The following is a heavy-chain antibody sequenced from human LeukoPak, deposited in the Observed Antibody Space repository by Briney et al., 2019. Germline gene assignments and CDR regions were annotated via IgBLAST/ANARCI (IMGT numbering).Heavy chain of an antibody. CDR1: GGSISSSSYY. D-gene: IGHD3-10*01. V-gene: IGHV4-39*07. CDR2: IYYSGST. Sequence: SETLSLTCTVSGGSISSSSYYWGWIRQPPGKGLEWIGSIYYSGSTYYNPSLKSRVTISVDTSKNQFSLKLSSVTAADTAVYYCARNGRPIWFGEVGSYYFDYWGQGTLVTVSS. CDR3: ARNGRPIWFGEVGSYYFDY. J-gene: IGHJ4*02.